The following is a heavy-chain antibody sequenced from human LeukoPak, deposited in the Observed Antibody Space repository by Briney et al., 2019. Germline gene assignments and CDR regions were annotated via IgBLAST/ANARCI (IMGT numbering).Heavy chain of an antibody. CDR1: GFTFNNAG. Sequence: GSLRLSCAASGFTFNNAGMTWVRQAPEKGLEWVGEINHSGSTNYNPSLKSRVTISVDTSKNQFSLKLSSVTAADTAVYYCLAGGYWGQGTLVTVSS. CDR2: INHSGST. CDR3: LAGGY. D-gene: IGHD3-10*01. J-gene: IGHJ4*02. V-gene: IGHV4-34*08.